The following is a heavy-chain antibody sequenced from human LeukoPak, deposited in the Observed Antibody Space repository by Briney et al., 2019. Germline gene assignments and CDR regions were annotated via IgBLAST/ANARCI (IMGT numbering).Heavy chain of an antibody. D-gene: IGHD3-10*01. Sequence: TSETLSLTCAVYGGSFSGYYWSWIRQPPGKGLEWIGEINHSGSTNYNPSLRSRVTISVDTSKNQFSLKLSSVTAADTAVYYCARGHLGITMVRFGPWGQGTLVTVSS. CDR3: ARGHLGITMVRFGP. CDR1: GGSFSGYY. J-gene: IGHJ5*02. V-gene: IGHV4-34*01. CDR2: INHSGST.